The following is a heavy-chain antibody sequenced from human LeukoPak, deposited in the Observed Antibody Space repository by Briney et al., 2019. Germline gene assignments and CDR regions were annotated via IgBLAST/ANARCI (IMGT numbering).Heavy chain of an antibody. CDR3: AAEFSNEQWLDWDY. D-gene: IGHD6-19*01. CDR1: ADSISNYY. CDR2: IYNSGST. V-gene: IGHV4-59*01. Sequence: KASETLSLTCTVSADSISNYYWTWLRQPPGKGLEWIGYIYNSGSTNYNTSLKSRVTISMDTSKNQSSLKLSSVTAADTAVYYCAAEFSNEQWLDWDYWGQGTLVTVSS. J-gene: IGHJ4*02.